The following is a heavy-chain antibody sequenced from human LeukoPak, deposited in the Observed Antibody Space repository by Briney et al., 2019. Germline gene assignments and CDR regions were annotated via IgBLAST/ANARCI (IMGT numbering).Heavy chain of an antibody. J-gene: IGHJ4*02. CDR3: ARDRYTTQQLVRYYCFDY. CDR1: GYTFTGYY. CDR2: INPNSGGT. V-gene: IGHV1-2*02. D-gene: IGHD6-13*01. Sequence: ASVKVSCKASGYTFTGYYMHWVRQAPGQGLEWMGWINPNSGGTNYAQKFQGRVTMTRDTSISTAYMELSRLRSDDTAVYYCARDRYTTQQLVRYYCFDYWGQGTLVTVSS.